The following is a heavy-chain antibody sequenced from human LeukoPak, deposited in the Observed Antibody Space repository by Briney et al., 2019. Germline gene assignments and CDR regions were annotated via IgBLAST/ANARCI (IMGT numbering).Heavy chain of an antibody. D-gene: IGHD3-3*01. CDR3: ARYYDFWSSYSSYYYMDV. CDR2: ISSSSSYI. CDR1: GFTFSSYS. J-gene: IGHJ6*03. Sequence: GGSLRLSCAASGFTFSSYSMNWVRQAPGKGLEWVSSISSSSSYIYYADSVKGRFTISRDNAKNSLYLQMNSLRAEDTAVYYCARYYDFWSSYSSYYYMDVWGKGTTVTISS. V-gene: IGHV3-21*01.